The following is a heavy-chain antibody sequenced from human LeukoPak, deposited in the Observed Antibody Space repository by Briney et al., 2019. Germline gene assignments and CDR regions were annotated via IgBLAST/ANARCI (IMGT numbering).Heavy chain of an antibody. CDR2: IYYSGST. V-gene: IGHV4-59*08. CDR1: GGSISSYY. CDR3: ARHRCSGGSCYPMNWFDP. J-gene: IGHJ5*02. Sequence: PSETLSLTCTASGGSISSYYWSWIRQPPGKGLEWIGYIYYSGSTNYNPSLKSRVTISVDTSKNQFSLKLSSVTAADTAVYYCARHRCSGGSCYPMNWFDPWGQGTLVTVSS. D-gene: IGHD2-15*01.